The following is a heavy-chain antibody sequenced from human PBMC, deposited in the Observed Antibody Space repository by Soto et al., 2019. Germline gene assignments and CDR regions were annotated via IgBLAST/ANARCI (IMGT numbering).Heavy chain of an antibody. CDR2: MNSDGRST. D-gene: IGHD3-3*01. J-gene: IGHJ4*02. CDR1: GFTFSSDW. CDR3: AREGFGFSLTY. Sequence: GGSLRLSCAASGFTFSSDWMHWIRHSPGKGLVWVSRMNSDGRSTGYADFVKGRFTISRDNAKNTLYLQMNSLRAEDTAVYFCAREGFGFSLTYWGQGSLVTVSS. V-gene: IGHV3-74*01.